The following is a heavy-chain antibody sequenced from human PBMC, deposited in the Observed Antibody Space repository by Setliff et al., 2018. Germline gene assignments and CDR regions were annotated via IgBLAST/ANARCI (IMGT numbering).Heavy chain of an antibody. Sequence: PSETLSLTCAVSGFSISSGYYWGWIRQPPGKGLEWIVNVHHSGKAYYNPSLKSRVTKSVDTSKNHVSLKLSSVTAADTAVYYCARAHTWSLPNDNSGYPGWFDPWGQGTLVTVSS. CDR2: VHHSGKA. J-gene: IGHJ5*02. D-gene: IGHD3-22*01. V-gene: IGHV4-38-2*01. CDR3: ARAHTWSLPNDNSGYPGWFDP. CDR1: GFSISSGYY.